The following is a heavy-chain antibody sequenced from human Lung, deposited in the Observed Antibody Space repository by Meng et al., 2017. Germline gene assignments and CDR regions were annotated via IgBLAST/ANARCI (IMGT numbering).Heavy chain of an antibody. Sequence: QVQLQQGGAGLLKTSETLSLTCAVYGGSFSGYYWSWIRQPPGKGLEWIGEIIDSGSTNYNPSLKSRVTISVDTSKNQFSLRVTSVTAADRAVYYCVRRTYSSGWYFDYWGQGTLVTVFS. CDR1: GGSFSGYY. V-gene: IGHV4-34*02. CDR2: IIDSGST. D-gene: IGHD6-19*01. J-gene: IGHJ4*02. CDR3: VRRTYSSGWYFDY.